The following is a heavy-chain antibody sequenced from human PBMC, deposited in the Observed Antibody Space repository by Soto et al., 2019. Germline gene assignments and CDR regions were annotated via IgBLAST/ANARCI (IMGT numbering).Heavy chain of an antibody. D-gene: IGHD4-17*01. CDR1: GFTVSSNY. V-gene: IGHV3-66*01. J-gene: IGHJ4*02. CDR3: ARGGSYGGNSEGEIDY. Sequence: EVQLVESGGGLVQPGGSLRLSCAASGFTVSSNYMSWVRQAPGKGLEWVSVIYSGGSTYYAVSVKGRFTISRDNSKNTLYLQRSSLRAEDTAVYYCARGGSYGGNSEGEIDYWGQGTLVTVSS. CDR2: IYSGGST.